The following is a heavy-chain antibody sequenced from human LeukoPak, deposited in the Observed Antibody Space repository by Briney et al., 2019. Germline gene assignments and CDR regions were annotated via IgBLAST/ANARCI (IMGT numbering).Heavy chain of an antibody. Sequence: PSVKVSCKASGGTFSSYAISWVRQAPGQGLEWMGGIIPIFGTANYAQKFQGRVTITADESRSTAYMELSSLRSEDTAVYYCARSIDGDYYNWFDPWGQGTLVTVSS. CDR3: ARSIDGDYYNWFDP. J-gene: IGHJ5*02. D-gene: IGHD4-17*01. V-gene: IGHV1-69*01. CDR1: GGTFSSYA. CDR2: IIPIFGTA.